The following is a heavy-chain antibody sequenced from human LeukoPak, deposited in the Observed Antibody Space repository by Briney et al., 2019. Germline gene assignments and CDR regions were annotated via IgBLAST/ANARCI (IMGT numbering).Heavy chain of an antibody. CDR3: ARVYCSSTSCYVYFDY. Sequence: TSETLSLTCAVYGGSFSGYYWSWIRQPPGKGLEWIGEINHSGSTNYNPSLKSRATISVDTSKNQFSLKLSSVTAVDTAVYYCARVYCSSTSCYVYFDYWGQGTLVTVSS. CDR2: INHSGST. CDR1: GGSFSGYY. D-gene: IGHD2-2*01. V-gene: IGHV4-34*01. J-gene: IGHJ4*02.